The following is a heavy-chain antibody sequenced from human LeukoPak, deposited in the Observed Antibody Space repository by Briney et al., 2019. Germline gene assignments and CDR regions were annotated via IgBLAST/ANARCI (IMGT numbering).Heavy chain of an antibody. V-gene: IGHV3-30*02. Sequence: PGGSLRLSCAASGFTFSSYGMHWVRQAPGKGLEWVAFIRYDGSNKYYADSVKGRFTISRDNSKNTLYLQMNSLRAGDTAVYYCAKEAGSSWYIGGYFDYWGQGTLVTVSS. CDR2: IRYDGSNK. CDR1: GFTFSSYG. CDR3: AKEAGSSWYIGGYFDY. D-gene: IGHD6-13*01. J-gene: IGHJ4*02.